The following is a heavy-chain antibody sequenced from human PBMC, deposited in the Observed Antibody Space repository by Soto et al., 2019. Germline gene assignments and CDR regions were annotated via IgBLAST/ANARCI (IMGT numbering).Heavy chain of an antibody. D-gene: IGHD2-15*01. J-gene: IGHJ4*02. CDR1: GYSFTNYY. Sequence: ASVKVSCKASGYSFTNYYMHWVRQAPGQGLEWMGIINPGGGSTNYAQNFQGRVTMTRDTSTSTVYMELSSLRSEDTAVYYCARGRDIVMVVAAAPDYWGQGTLVTVSS. CDR3: ARGRDIVMVVAAAPDY. V-gene: IGHV1-46*03. CDR2: INPGGGST.